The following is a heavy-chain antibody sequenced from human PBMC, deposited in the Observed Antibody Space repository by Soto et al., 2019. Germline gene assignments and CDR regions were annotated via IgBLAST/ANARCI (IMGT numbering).Heavy chain of an antibody. V-gene: IGHV4-31*03. J-gene: IGHJ6*02. CDR1: GGSISSGGYY. CDR3: ARVCGGDCHYGMDV. CDR2: IYYSGST. Sequence: QVQLQESGPGLVKPSQTLSLTCTVSGGSISSGGYYWTWIRQHPGKGLEWIGYIYYSGSTYYNPSPEGRVTISVDTSKNQFSLKLSSVTAADTAVYYCARVCGGDCHYGMDVWGQGTTVTVSS. D-gene: IGHD2-21*02.